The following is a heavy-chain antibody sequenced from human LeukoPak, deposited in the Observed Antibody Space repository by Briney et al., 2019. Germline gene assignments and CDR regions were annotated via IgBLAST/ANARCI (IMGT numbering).Heavy chain of an antibody. J-gene: IGHJ6*02. CDR1: GYTFTSYG. D-gene: IGHD3-22*01. CDR3: ARDRYYYDSSGYYYGYYYGMDV. Sequence: ASVKVSCKASGYTFTSYGISWVRQAPGQGLEWMGWISAYNGNTNYAQKLQGRVTMTTDTSTSTAYMELRSLRSDDTAVYYCARDRYYYDSSGYYYGYYYGMDVWGQGTTVTVSS. V-gene: IGHV1-18*01. CDR2: ISAYNGNT.